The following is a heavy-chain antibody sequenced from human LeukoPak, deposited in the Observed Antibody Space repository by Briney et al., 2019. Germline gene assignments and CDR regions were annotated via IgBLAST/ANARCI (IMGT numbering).Heavy chain of an antibody. CDR1: GGSISSSNW. Sequence: PSGTLSLTCAVSGGSISSSNWWSWVRQPPGKGLEWIGEIYHSGSINYNPSLKSRVTISVDKSKNQFSLKLSSVTAADTAVYYCASYPMDPVRGRDYYYGMDVWGQGTTVTVSS. D-gene: IGHD3-10*01. CDR2: IYHSGSI. V-gene: IGHV4-4*02. CDR3: ASYPMDPVRGRDYYYGMDV. J-gene: IGHJ6*02.